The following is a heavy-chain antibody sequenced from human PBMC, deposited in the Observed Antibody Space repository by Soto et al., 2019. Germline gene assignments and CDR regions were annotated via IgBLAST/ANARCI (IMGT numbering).Heavy chain of an antibody. CDR1: GGSISSGGYY. CDR3: ARVIRYSYGSLNWFDP. V-gene: IGHV4-31*03. CDR2: IYYSGST. D-gene: IGHD5-18*01. J-gene: IGHJ5*02. Sequence: SETLSLTCTVSGGSISSGGYYWSWIRQHPGKGLEWIGYIYYSGSTYYNPSLKSRVTISVDTSKNQFSLKLSSVTAADTAVYYCARVIRYSYGSLNWFDPWGQGTLVTVS.